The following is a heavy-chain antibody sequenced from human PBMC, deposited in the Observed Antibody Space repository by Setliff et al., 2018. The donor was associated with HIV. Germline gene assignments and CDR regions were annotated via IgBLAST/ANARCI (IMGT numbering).Heavy chain of an antibody. Sequence: ASVKVSCKASGYTFTSHGISWVRQAPGQGLEWMGWISAYNGNTNYAQKLQGRVTMTTDTSTSTAYMELSILRSDDTAVYYCARDRTGVTSGEFDPWGQGTLVTVS. CDR2: ISAYNGNT. CDR3: ARDRTGVTSGEFDP. CDR1: GYTFTSHG. D-gene: IGHD2-21*02. V-gene: IGHV1-18*01. J-gene: IGHJ5*02.